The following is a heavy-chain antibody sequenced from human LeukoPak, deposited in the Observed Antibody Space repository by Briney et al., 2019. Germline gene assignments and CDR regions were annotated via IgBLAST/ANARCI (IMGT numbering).Heavy chain of an antibody. CDR1: GDSFSSNSAA. J-gene: IGHJ5*02. V-gene: IGHV6-1*01. Sequence: SQTLSLTCAISGDSFSSNSAAWNWIRQSPSRGLEWLGRTYYRSKWYNGYAVSVKSRITINPDTSKNQFSLQLNSVTPEDTAVYYCARESWDIEGYNWFDPWGQGTLVTVSS. CDR2: TYYRSKWYN. D-gene: IGHD2-15*01. CDR3: ARESWDIEGYNWFDP.